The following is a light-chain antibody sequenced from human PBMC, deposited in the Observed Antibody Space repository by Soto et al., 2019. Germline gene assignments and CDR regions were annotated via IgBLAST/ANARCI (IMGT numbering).Light chain of an antibody. CDR2: AAS. CDR3: QQHGSSPIT. CDR1: RYIRSD. J-gene: IGKJ1*01. V-gene: IGKV1-6*01. Sequence: IQMTQSPSSLSASVGDRVTITCRASRYIRSDLSWYQQRPGQAPKVLIYAASSLQSGVPSRFSGSGSGTDFTLTISRLEPEDFAACYCQQHGSSPITFGQGTKVDIK.